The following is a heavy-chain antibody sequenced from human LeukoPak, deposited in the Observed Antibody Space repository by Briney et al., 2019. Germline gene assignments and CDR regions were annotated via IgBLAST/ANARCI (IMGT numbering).Heavy chain of an antibody. V-gene: IGHV1-69*01. CDR1: GGTFSSYA. Sequence: ASVKVSCKASGGTFSSYAISWVRQAPGQGLEWMGGIIPIFGTANYAQKFQGRVTITADESTSTAYMELSSLRSEDTAVYYCARDHYYDSSGYYYGRNPDAFDMWGGGTMVTVSS. D-gene: IGHD3-22*01. CDR2: IIPIFGTA. J-gene: IGHJ3*02. CDR3: ARDHYYDSSGYYYGRNPDAFDM.